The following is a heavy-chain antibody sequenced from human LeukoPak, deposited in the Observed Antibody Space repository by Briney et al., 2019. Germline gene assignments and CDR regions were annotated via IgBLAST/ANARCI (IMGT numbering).Heavy chain of an antibody. CDR3: ARGQDYYDSSGLYYFDY. Sequence: TSETLSLTCAVYGGSFSGYYWSWIRQPPGKGLEWIGEINHSGSTIYNPSLKSRVTISVDTSKNQFSLKLSSVTAADTAVYYCARGQDYYDSSGLYYFDYWGQGTLVTVSS. CDR1: GGSFSGYY. J-gene: IGHJ4*02. D-gene: IGHD3-22*01. V-gene: IGHV4-34*01. CDR2: INHSGST.